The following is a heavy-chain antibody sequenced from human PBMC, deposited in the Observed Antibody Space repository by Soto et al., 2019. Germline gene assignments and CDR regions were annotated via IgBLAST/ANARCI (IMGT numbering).Heavy chain of an antibody. CDR2: FYYNGRT. Sequence: QVQLQESGPGLVKPSQTLSLTCTVSGGSINSGGYYWSWIRQHPGQGLEWIGYFYYNGRTYYNPSLESRSSISVDTSKNQFSLKIHSVTAADTAVYFCARLPSIINYPMDVWGPGTPVTVSS. CDR3: ARLPSIINYPMDV. CDR1: GGSINSGGYY. V-gene: IGHV4-31*03. J-gene: IGHJ6*02.